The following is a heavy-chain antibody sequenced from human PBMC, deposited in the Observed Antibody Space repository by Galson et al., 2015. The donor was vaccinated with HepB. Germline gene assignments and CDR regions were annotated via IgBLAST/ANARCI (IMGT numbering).Heavy chain of an antibody. CDR3: VKDYQWRGYCSGGSCPSAWDY. V-gene: IGHV3-64D*06. J-gene: IGHJ4*02. CDR2: ISSNGGST. CDR1: GFTFSSYA. Sequence: SLRLSCAASGFTFSSYAMHWVRQAPGKGLEYVSAISSNGGSTYYADSVKGRFTISRDNSKNTLYLQMSSLRAEDTAVYYCVKDYQWRGYCSGGSCPSAWDYWGQGTLVTVSS. D-gene: IGHD2-15*01.